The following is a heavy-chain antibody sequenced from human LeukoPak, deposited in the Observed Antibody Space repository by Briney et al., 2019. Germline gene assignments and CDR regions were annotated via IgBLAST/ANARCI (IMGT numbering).Heavy chain of an antibody. CDR3: AKTRPLDSSSWSHGDY. V-gene: IGHV3-23*01. CDR1: GFPFSSFA. J-gene: IGHJ4*02. D-gene: IGHD6-13*01. Sequence: GGSLRLSCAASGFPFSSFALSWVRQAPGKGLEWVSAISGGDGSTYYADSVKGRFTISRDNSRNTLYLQMNSLRAEDTAVYYCAKTRPLDSSSWSHGDYWGQGTLVTVSS. CDR2: ISGGDGST.